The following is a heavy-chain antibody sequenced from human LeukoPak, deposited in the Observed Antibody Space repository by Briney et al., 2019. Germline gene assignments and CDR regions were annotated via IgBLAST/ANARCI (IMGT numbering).Heavy chain of an antibody. V-gene: IGHV3-30*04. CDR3: ARTYQPWDAFDV. CDR2: ISYDGRIQ. D-gene: IGHD2-2*01. Sequence: PGGSLRLSCAASGFTFGNYVMLCVRQAPGKGLEWVTLISYDGRIQYSADSVKGRFTISRDNSKNTLSLQMNSLRAEDTAIYYCARTYQPWDAFDVWGQGTLVTVSS. J-gene: IGHJ3*01. CDR1: GFTFGNYV.